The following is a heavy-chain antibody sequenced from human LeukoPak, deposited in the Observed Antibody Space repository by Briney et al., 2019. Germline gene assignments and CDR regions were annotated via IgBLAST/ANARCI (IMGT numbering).Heavy chain of an antibody. Sequence: GRSLRLSCAASGFTFSSYGMHWVRQAPGKGLEWVAVIWYDGSNKYYADSVKGRFTISRDNSKNTLYLQMNSLRAEDTAVYYCARDYMTHPDYFDYWGQGTLVTVSS. J-gene: IGHJ4*02. CDR1: GFTFSSYG. CDR2: IWYDGSNK. V-gene: IGHV3-33*01. CDR3: ARDYMTHPDYFDY.